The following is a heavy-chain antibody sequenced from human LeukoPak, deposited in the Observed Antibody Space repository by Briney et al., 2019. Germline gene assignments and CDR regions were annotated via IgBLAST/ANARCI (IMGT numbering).Heavy chain of an antibody. CDR3: ASFIGHYYDSSGTPERAY. CDR2: INPNSGGT. J-gene: IGHJ4*02. Sequence: ASVNVSCKASGYTFTGYYMHWVRQAPGQGLEWMGWINPNSGGTNYAQKFQGRVTMTRETSISTADMELSRLTSDDTAVYSCASFIGHYYDSSGTPERAYWGQGTLVTASS. V-gene: IGHV1-2*02. D-gene: IGHD3-22*01. CDR1: GYTFTGYY.